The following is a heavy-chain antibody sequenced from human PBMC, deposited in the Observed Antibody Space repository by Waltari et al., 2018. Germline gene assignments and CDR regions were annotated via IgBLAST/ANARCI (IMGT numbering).Heavy chain of an antibody. Sequence: QVQLQESGPGLVKPSETLSLTCAVFGHSIRSEYFWGWIRQPPGKGLEWIGTTHHDGPTFYRPSLQNRITISLDTSNNQFSLRLRSMTAADTAVYYCAAVAWHYSVRIDYWGQGTLVTVSS. CDR2: THHDGPT. CDR1: GHSIRSEYF. V-gene: IGHV4-38-2*01. J-gene: IGHJ4*02. D-gene: IGHD6-19*01. CDR3: AAVAWHYSVRIDY.